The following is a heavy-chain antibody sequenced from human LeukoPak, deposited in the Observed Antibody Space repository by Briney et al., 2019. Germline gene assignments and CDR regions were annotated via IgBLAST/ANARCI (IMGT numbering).Heavy chain of an antibody. V-gene: IGHV3-30*04. CDR1: GFTFNSYA. CDR2: ISDDGNNK. CDR3: ASVDDLDAFAM. Sequence: PGGSLRLSCAASGFTFNSYAMHWVRQAPGKELEWVAAISDDGNNKHYADSVKGRFTIFRDNSKNTLYLHMNSLRNEDTAVYYCASVDDLDAFAMWGQGTMVTVSS. D-gene: IGHD5-12*01. J-gene: IGHJ3*02.